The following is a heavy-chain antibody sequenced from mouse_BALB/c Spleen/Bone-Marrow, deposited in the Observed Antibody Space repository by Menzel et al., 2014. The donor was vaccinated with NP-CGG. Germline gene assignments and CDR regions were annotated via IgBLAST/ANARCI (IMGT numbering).Heavy chain of an antibody. CDR2: ISNLAYSI. Sequence: EVKLVESGGGLVQPGGSRKLSCAASGFTFSDYGMAWVRRAPGKGPEWVAFISNLAYSIYYADTVTGRFTISRENAKNTLYLEMSSLRSEDTAMYYCARDHDCEGFAYWGQGTLVTVSA. V-gene: IGHV5-15*02. CDR3: ARDHDCEGFAY. D-gene: IGHD2-4*01. CDR1: GFTFSDYG. J-gene: IGHJ3*01.